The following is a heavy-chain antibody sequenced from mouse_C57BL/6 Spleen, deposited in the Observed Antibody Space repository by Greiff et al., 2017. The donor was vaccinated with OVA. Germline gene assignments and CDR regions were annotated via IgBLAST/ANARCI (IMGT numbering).Heavy chain of an antibody. CDR2: INPNNGGT. J-gene: IGHJ2*01. Sequence: EVQLQQSGPELVKPGASVKISCKASGYTFTDYYMNWVKQSHGKSLEWIGDINPNNGGTSYNQKFKGKATLTVDKSSSTAYMELRSLTSEDSAVYYCARHDYDGGDYWGQGTTLTVSS. CDR3: ARHDYDGGDY. D-gene: IGHD2-4*01. CDR1: GYTFTDYY. V-gene: IGHV1-26*01.